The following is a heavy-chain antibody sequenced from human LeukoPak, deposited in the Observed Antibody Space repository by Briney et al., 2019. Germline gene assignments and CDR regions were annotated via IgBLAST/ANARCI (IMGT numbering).Heavy chain of an antibody. V-gene: IGHV4-30-4*08. D-gene: IGHD6-13*01. Sequence: PSQTLSLTCTVSGGSISSGDYYWSWIRQPPGKGLEWIGYIYYSGSTYYNPSLKSRVTISVDTSKNQFSLKLSSVTAADTAVYYCAGDWGSSSWYRYFDYWGQGTPVTVSS. J-gene: IGHJ4*02. CDR2: IYYSGST. CDR3: AGDWGSSSWYRYFDY. CDR1: GGSISSGDYY.